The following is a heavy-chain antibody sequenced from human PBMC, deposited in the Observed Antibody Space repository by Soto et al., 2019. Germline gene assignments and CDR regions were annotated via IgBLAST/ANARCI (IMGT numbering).Heavy chain of an antibody. CDR2: ICYSGST. D-gene: IGHD3-9*01. J-gene: IGHJ2*01. Sequence: PGKGLEWSGSICYSGSTYYNPSLKRRVTISVATSKNQFSLKLSSVTAADTAVYFFFQAEDGIRDYRPVSAFLLNRSSDL. CDR3: FQAEDGIRDYRPVSAFLLNRSSDL. V-gene: IGHV4-39*01.